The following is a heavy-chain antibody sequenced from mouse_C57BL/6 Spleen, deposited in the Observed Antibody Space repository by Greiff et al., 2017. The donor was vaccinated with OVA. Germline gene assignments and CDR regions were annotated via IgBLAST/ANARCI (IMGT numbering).Heavy chain of an antibody. CDR3: ARNYYCSSALDY. CDR2: IDPSTSET. Sequence: QVQLQQPGAELVRPGSSVKLSCKASGYTFTSYWMHWVKQRPIQGLEWIGNIDPSTSETPYNQKFKDKATLTVDKSTSTAYMQLSSLTSEASAVYYGARNYYCSSALDYWGQGTTLTVSS. CDR1: GYTFTSYW. J-gene: IGHJ2*01. V-gene: IGHV1-52*01. D-gene: IGHD1-1*01.